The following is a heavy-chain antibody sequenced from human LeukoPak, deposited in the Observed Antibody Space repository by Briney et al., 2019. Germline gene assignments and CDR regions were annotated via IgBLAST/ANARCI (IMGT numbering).Heavy chain of an antibody. Sequence: SVKVSCKASGGTFSSYAISWVRQAPGQGLEWMGGIIPIFGTANYAQKFQGRVTITADESTSAAYMELSSLRSEDTAVYYCARDGYSSGWYKSYGMDVWGQGTTVTVSS. CDR1: GGTFSSYA. D-gene: IGHD6-19*01. CDR3: ARDGYSSGWYKSYGMDV. CDR2: IIPIFGTA. V-gene: IGHV1-69*13. J-gene: IGHJ6*02.